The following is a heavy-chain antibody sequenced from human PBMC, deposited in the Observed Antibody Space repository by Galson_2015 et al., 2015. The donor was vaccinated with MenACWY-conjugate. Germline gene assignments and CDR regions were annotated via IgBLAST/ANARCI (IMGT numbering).Heavy chain of an antibody. CDR1: GFTFSTYW. CDR3: ARDQGYSGCGVDS. V-gene: IGHV3-74*01. CDR2: INFDGNTT. J-gene: IGHJ4*02. D-gene: IGHD1-26*01. Sequence: SLRLSCAGSGFTFSTYWMHWVRQGPGKGLSWVSHINFDGNTTHYADSVKGRFTISRDNAKNTLYLQMNSLRVEDTAVYYCARDQGYSGCGVDSWAQAPLATVSS.